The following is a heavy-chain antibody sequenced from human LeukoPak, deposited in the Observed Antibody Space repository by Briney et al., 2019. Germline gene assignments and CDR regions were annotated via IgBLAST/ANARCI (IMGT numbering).Heavy chain of an antibody. CDR3: ARGLLLWFGELLTSIEFDP. V-gene: IGHV4-39*07. CDR1: GGSISSSSYY. J-gene: IGHJ5*02. D-gene: IGHD3-10*01. CDR2: IYYSGST. Sequence: SETLSLTCTVSGGSISSSSYYWGWIRQPPGKGLEWIGSIYYSGSTYYNPSLKSRVTISVGTSKNQFSLKLSSVTAADTAVYYCARGLLLWFGELLTSIEFDPWGQGTLVTVSS.